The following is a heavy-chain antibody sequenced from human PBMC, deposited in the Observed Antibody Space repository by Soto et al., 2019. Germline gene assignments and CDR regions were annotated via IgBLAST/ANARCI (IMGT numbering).Heavy chain of an antibody. CDR1: GFSLSTTGVG. Sequence: QITLKESGPTLVRPTQTLTVTCTFSGFSLSTTGVGVGWIRQPPGKALEWLALIYWDDDKRYSPSLKSRLTITTDTSKTKVILTMTNMDHVDTATYYGAQRLRDYCLGRERASHFDPWGQGTLVTVSS. J-gene: IGHJ5*02. V-gene: IGHV2-5*02. D-gene: IGHD3-16*01. CDR2: IYWDDDK. CDR3: AQRLRDYCLGRERASHFDP.